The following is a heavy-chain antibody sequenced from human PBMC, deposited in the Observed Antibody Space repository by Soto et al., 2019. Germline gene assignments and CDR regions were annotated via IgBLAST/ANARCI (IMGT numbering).Heavy chain of an antibody. CDR2: IYHSGST. CDR3: ARGVGKYCSSNSCYKEDYYYYGMDV. J-gene: IGHJ6*02. Sequence: QLQLQESGSGLVKPSQTLSLTCAVSGGSISSGGYSWSWILQPPGKGLEWIGYIYHSGSTYYNPSLKSRVNISVDRSKNQSSLKRRSVTAADTAVYNCARGVGKYCSSNSCYKEDYYYYGMDVWGQGTTVTVAS. V-gene: IGHV4-30-2*01. D-gene: IGHD2-2*02. CDR1: GGSISSGGYS.